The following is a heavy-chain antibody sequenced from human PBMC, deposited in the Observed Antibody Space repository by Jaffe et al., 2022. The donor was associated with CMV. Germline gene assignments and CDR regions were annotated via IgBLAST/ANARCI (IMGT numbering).Heavy chain of an antibody. CDR3: ARGYDFWSGYTYFDY. CDR1: GFTVSSNY. Sequence: EVQLVETGGGLIQPGGSLRLSCAASGFTVSSNYMSWVRQAPGKGLEWVSVIYSGGSTYYADSVKGRFTISRDNSKNTLYLQMNSLRAEDTAVYYCARGYDFWSGYTYFDYWGQGTLVTVSS. J-gene: IGHJ4*02. CDR2: IYSGGST. V-gene: IGHV3-53*02. D-gene: IGHD3-3*01.